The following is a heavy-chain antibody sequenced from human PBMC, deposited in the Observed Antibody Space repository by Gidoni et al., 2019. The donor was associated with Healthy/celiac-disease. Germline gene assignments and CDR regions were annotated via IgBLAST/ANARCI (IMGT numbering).Heavy chain of an antibody. J-gene: IGHJ6*02. CDR3: ARYDYCDSSGPGGVYGMDV. D-gene: IGHD3-22*01. CDR1: GGSISSSSYY. CDR2: IYYSGST. Sequence: QLQLQESGPGLVKPSETLSLTCTVSGGSISSSSYYWGWIRQPPGKGLEWIGSIYYSGSTYYNPSLKSRVTISVDTSKNQFSLKLSSVTAADTAVYYCARYDYCDSSGPGGVYGMDVWGQGTTVTVSS. V-gene: IGHV4-39*01.